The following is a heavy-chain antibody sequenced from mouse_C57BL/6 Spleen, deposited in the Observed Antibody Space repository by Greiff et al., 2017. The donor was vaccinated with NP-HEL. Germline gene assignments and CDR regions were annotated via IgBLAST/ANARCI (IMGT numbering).Heavy chain of an antibody. CDR1: GYSITSGYY. V-gene: IGHV3-6*01. J-gene: IGHJ4*01. CDR3: ARDYYGFHMDY. CDR2: ISYDGSN. D-gene: IGHD1-1*01. Sequence: EVQLVESGPGLVKPSQSLSLTCSVTGYSITSGYYWNWIRQFPGNKLEWMGYISYDGSNNYNPSLKNRISITRDTSKNQFFLKLNSVTTEDTATYYCARDYYGFHMDYWGQGTSVTVSS.